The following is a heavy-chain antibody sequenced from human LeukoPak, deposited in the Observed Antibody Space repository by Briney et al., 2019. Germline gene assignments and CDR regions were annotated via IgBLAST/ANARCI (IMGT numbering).Heavy chain of an antibody. CDR1: GFTFTSYG. V-gene: IGHV3-48*04. Sequence: GGSLRLSCAASGFTFTSYGMHWVRQAPGKGLEWVSYISSSGSTIYYADSVKGRFTISRDNAKNSLYLQMNSLRAEDTAVYYCARGTAMAPYWGQGTLVTVSS. CDR3: ARGTAMAPY. J-gene: IGHJ4*02. CDR2: ISSSGSTI. D-gene: IGHD5-18*01.